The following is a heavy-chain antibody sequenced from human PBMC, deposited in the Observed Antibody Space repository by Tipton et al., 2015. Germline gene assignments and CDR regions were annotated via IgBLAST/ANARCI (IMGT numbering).Heavy chain of an antibody. V-gene: IGHV4-61*01. J-gene: IGHJ4*02. Sequence: TLSLTCTVSGGSVSSGSYYWSWIRQPPGKGLEWIGYISYTETSHYNASLKSRVTISLDMSRNQFSLKLSSLTAADTAVYYCARTGSCSGGSCYFSYFDYWGQGTLLTVSS. CDR2: ISYTETS. CDR3: ARTGSCSGGSCYFSYFDY. D-gene: IGHD2-15*01. CDR1: GGSVSSGSYY.